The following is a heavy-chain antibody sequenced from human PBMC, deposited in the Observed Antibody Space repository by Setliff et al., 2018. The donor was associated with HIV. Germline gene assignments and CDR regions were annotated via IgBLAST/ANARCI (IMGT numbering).Heavy chain of an antibody. D-gene: IGHD3-10*01. CDR1: GGSFSGFY. Sequence: PSETLSLTCAVYGGSFSGFYWTWIRQPPGKGLEWIGEIKHGGSANYNPSLKSRVTISADTSKNQFSLNLSPVTAAETAVYYCARVGYHGSGRYSFDYWGQGNLVTV. CDR2: IKHGGSA. J-gene: IGHJ4*02. V-gene: IGHV4-34*01. CDR3: ARVGYHGSGRYSFDY.